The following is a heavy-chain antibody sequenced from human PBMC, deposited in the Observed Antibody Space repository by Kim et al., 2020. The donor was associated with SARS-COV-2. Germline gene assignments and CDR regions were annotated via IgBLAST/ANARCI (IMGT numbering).Heavy chain of an antibody. Sequence: ASVKVSCKASGYTFTSYYMHWVRQAPGQWLEWMGIINPSGGSTSYAQKFQGRVTMTRDTSTSTVYMDLSSLRSEETAVYYCARGSIATRIVVVITTYGMDVWGQGTTVTVSS. CDR3: ARGSIATRIVVVITTYGMDV. CDR1: GYTFTSYY. CDR2: INPSGGST. D-gene: IGHD3-22*01. J-gene: IGHJ6*02. V-gene: IGHV1-46*01.